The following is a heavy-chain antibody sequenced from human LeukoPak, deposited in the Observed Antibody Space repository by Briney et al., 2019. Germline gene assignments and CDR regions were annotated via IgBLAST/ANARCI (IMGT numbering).Heavy chain of an antibody. CDR1: GFTFSSYG. D-gene: IGHD3-10*01. Sequence: GGSLRLSCAASGFTFSSYGMHWVRQAPGKGLEWVAFIRYDGSNKYYADSVKGRFTISRDNSKNTLYLQMNSLRAEDTAVYYCAKGSVVPMVRGVIGYDAFDIWGPGTMVTVSS. CDR3: AKGSVVPMVRGVIGYDAFDI. J-gene: IGHJ3*02. CDR2: IRYDGSNK. V-gene: IGHV3-30*02.